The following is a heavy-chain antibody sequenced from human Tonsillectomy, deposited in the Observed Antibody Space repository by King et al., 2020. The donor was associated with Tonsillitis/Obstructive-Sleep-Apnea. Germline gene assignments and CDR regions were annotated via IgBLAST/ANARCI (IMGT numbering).Heavy chain of an antibody. CDR3: ARDPAGDTGDVTDAFDI. J-gene: IGHJ3*02. Sequence: VQLVESGGGLVQPGRSLRLSCAASGFTFNIYAMHWVRQAPGKGLEWVAVVSYDGSNEYYGDSVKGRFTISRDNSKNPLYLQMNSLRAEDTAVYHCARDPAGDTGDVTDAFDIWGQGTMVTVSS. V-gene: IGHV3-30*01. CDR1: GFTFNIYA. D-gene: IGHD4-17*01. CDR2: VSYDGSNE.